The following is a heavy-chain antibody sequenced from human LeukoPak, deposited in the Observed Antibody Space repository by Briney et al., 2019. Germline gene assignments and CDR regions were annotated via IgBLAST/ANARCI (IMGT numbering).Heavy chain of an antibody. V-gene: IGHV4-39*02. D-gene: IGHD4-17*01. Sequence: PSETLSLTCTVSGGSIRNLSYYWAWIRQPPGKGLEWVGNTYYNGDIYSNSSLESRLTQSIDTSKNHFSLKLTSATAADTAVYYCSRILYDFGDHYIDYWGQGILVTVSS. CDR2: TYYNGDI. CDR1: GGSIRNLSYY. CDR3: SRILYDFGDHYIDY. J-gene: IGHJ4*02.